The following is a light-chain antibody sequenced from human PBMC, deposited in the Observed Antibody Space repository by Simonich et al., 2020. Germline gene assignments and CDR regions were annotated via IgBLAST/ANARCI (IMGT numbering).Light chain of an antibody. J-gene: IGKJ2*01. CDR3: QQYYSTPYT. V-gene: IGKV4-1*01. CDR2: GAS. CDR1: QSVLYSSNNKNY. Sequence: DIVMTQSPDSLAVSLGERATINCKSSQSVLYSSNNKNYLAWYQHKPGQPPKLIIYGASTRESGVPDRFSGSGSGTDFTLTISSLQAEDVAVYYCQQYYSTPYTFGQGTKLEIK.